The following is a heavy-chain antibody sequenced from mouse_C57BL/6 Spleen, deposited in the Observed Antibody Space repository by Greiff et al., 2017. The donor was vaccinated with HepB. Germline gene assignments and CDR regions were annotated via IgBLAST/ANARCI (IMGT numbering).Heavy chain of an antibody. J-gene: IGHJ4*01. CDR1: GFTFSSYG. D-gene: IGHD1-1*01. V-gene: IGHV5-6*01. CDR2: ISSGGSYT. CDR3: ARITTVVATKAMDY. Sequence: DVHLVESGGDLVKPGGSLKLSCAASGFTFSSYGMSWVRQTPDKRLEWVATISSGGSYTYYPDSVKGRFTISRDNAKNTLYLQMSSLKSEDTAMYYCARITTVVATKAMDYWGQGTSVTVSS.